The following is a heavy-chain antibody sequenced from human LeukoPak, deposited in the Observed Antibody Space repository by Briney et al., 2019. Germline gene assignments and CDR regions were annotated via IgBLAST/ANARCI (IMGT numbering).Heavy chain of an antibody. CDR1: GFTFSSYG. J-gene: IGHJ6*02. V-gene: IGHV4-34*12. Sequence: GSLRLSCAASGFTFSSYGMHWVRQAPGKGLEWIGEIIHSGSTNYNPSLKSRVTISVDTSKNQFSLKLSSVTAADTALYYCASGRKSFGVHMDVWGQGTTVTVSS. CDR3: ASGRKSFGVHMDV. CDR2: IIHSGST. D-gene: IGHD3-3*01.